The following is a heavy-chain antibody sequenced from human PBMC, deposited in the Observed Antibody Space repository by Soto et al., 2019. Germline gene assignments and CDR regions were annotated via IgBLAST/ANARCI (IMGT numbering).Heavy chain of an antibody. V-gene: IGHV3-66*01. CDR2: IYSDGSS. J-gene: IGHJ6*02. CDR3: ARDNWYYDISPYGMDV. D-gene: IGHD3-22*01. Sequence: EVQLVESGGGLVQPGGSLRLSCAASGFTVSSNYMTWVRQGPGKGLEWVSHIYSDGSSYYADSVRGRFTISRDNSKNTLYRQMNSLRAEDTAVYFCARDNWYYDISPYGMDVWGQGTTVTVSS. CDR1: GFTVSSNY.